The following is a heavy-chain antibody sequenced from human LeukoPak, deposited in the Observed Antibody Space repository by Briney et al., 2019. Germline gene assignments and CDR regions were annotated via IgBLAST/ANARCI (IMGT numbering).Heavy chain of an antibody. CDR2: IIPIFGTA. J-gene: IGHJ4*02. CDR3: ARESGITMVRGALDY. Sequence: SVKVSCKASGGTFSSYAISWVRQAPGQGLEWMGRIIPIFGTANYAQKFQGRVTITTDESTSTAYMELSSLRSEDTAVYYCARESGITMVRGALDYWGQGTVVTVSS. CDR1: GGTFSSYA. D-gene: IGHD3-10*01. V-gene: IGHV1-69*05.